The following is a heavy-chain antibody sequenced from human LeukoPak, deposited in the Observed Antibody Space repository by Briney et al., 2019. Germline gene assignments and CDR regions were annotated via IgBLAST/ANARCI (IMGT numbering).Heavy chain of an antibody. J-gene: IGHJ4*02. V-gene: IGHV3-30*03. D-gene: IGHD6-19*01. CDR3: ARAVADYFDY. CDR1: GFTFSSYG. CDR2: ISYDGSNK. Sequence: GRSLRLSCAASGFTFSSYGMHWVRRAPGKGLEWVAVISYDGSNKYYADSVKGRFTISRDNSKNTLYLQMNSLRAEDTAVYYCARAVADYFDYWGQGTLVTVSS.